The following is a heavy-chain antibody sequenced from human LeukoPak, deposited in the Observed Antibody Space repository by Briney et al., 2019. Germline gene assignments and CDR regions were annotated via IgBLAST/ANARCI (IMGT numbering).Heavy chain of an antibody. CDR1: GFTFSSYE. CDR3: ARVSVVAATLDY. CDR2: ISTTSSYI. Sequence: PGGSLRLSCAASGFTFSSYEMNWVRQAPGKGLEWVSSISTTSSYIYYADSVKGRFTISRDNSKNTLYLQMGSLRAEDMAVYYCARVSVVAATLDYWGQGTLVTVSS. J-gene: IGHJ4*02. D-gene: IGHD2-15*01. V-gene: IGHV3-21*01.